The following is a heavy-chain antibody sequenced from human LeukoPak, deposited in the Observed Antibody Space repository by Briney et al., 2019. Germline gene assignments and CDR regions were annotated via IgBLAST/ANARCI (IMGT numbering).Heavy chain of an antibody. V-gene: IGHV3-33*06. CDR2: TWYDGSNK. D-gene: IGHD1-26*01. CDR1: GFIFSDFG. CDR3: AKDRGGATSGGYFDS. J-gene: IGHJ4*02. Sequence: GGSLRLSCAASGFIFSDFGMHWVRQAPGKGLEWVAVTWYDGSNKYYADSVKGRFTISRDISKSTLYLQMNSLRVEDTAVYYCAKDRGGATSGGYFDSWGQGTLVTVSS.